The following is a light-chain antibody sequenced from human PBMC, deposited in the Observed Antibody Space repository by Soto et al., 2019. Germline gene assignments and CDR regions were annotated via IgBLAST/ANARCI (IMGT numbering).Light chain of an antibody. J-gene: IGLJ1*01. CDR3: SSYASSSTL. V-gene: IGLV2-14*01. CDR1: SSDVGGYNY. CDR2: EVS. Sequence: QSVLTQPASVSGFPGQSITISCTGTSSDVGGYNYVSWYQQHPGKAPKLMIYEVSSRPSGVSSRFSGSKSGNTASLTISGLQAEDEADYYCSSYASSSTLFGTGTKVTVL.